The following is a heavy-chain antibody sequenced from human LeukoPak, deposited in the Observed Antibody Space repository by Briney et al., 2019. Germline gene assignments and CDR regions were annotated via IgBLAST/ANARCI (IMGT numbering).Heavy chain of an antibody. D-gene: IGHD2-2*01. J-gene: IGHJ4*02. V-gene: IGHV3-23*01. Sequence: GGSLRLSCAASGFTFSSYAMSWVRQAPGKGLEWVSAISGSGGSTYYADSVKGRFTISRDNSKDTLYLQMNSLRAEDTAVYYCASRGFVVVARVDYWGQGTLVTASS. CDR3: ASRGFVVVARVDY. CDR2: ISGSGGST. CDR1: GFTFSSYA.